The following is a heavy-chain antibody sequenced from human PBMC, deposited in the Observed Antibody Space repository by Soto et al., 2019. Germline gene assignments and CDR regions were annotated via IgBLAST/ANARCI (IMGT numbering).Heavy chain of an antibody. CDR1: GFSLDEYG. CDR2: MHRNGGST. V-gene: IGHV3-20*04. J-gene: IGHJ5*01. CDR3: ARDHRWGYEYGDYGDS. Sequence: EVRLVESGGGVVRPGGSLRLACAVSGFSLDEYGMSWVRQAPGKGPEWVSGMHRNGGSTGYADSVKGRFTISRDDAKNSLYLQMNSLRAEDPAFYYCARDHRWGYEYGDYGDSWGHGTLVTVSS. D-gene: IGHD4-17*01.